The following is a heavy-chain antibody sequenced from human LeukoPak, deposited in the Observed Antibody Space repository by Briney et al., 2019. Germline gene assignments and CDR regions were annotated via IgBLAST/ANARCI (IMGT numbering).Heavy chain of an antibody. CDR1: GGSVSSYF. CDR3: ARPQDYYDSSGYYYVRAFDI. J-gene: IGHJ3*02. CDR2: IYSNENF. Sequence: PSETLSLTCTVSGGSVSSYFWSWIRQSAGKGPEWIGRIYSNENFDYNPSLKSRVSMSIDTSKNQFSLKLSSVTAADTAVYYCARPQDYYDSSGYYYVRAFDIWGQGTMVTVSS. D-gene: IGHD3-22*01. V-gene: IGHV4-4*07.